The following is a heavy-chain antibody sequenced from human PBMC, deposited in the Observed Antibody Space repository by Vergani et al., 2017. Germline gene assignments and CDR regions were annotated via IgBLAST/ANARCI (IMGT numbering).Heavy chain of an antibody. Sequence: EVQLLESGGGLVQPGGSLRLSCAASGFTFSSYAMRWVRQAPGKGLEWVAALIGSGGSTYYANSVKGRFTNSRDNSKNTLYLQMNCLRAEDTAVYYCAKDEATGSYDYWGQGTLVTVSS. CDR1: GFTFSSYA. CDR2: LIGSGGST. V-gene: IGHV3-23*01. J-gene: IGHJ4*02. D-gene: IGHD1-26*01. CDR3: AKDEATGSYDY.